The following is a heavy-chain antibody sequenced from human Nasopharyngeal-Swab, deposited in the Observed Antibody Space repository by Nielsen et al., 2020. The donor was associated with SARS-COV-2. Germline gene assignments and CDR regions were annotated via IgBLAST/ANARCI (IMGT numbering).Heavy chain of an antibody. CDR3: ARLGFRELGGYYYYGMDV. CDR1: GYSFTSYW. Sequence: GESLKISCKGSGYSFTSYWISWVRQMPGKGLEWIGRIDPSDSYTNYSPSFQGHVTISADKSISTAYLQWSSLKASDTAMYYCARLGFRELGGYYYYGMDVWGQGTTVTVSS. CDR2: IDPSDSYT. J-gene: IGHJ6*02. V-gene: IGHV5-10-1*01. D-gene: IGHD3-10*01.